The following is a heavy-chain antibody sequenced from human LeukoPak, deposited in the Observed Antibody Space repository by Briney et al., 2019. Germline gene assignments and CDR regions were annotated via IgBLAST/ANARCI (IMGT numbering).Heavy chain of an antibody. V-gene: IGHV3-9*01. Sequence: GGSLRLSCAASGFTFDDYAMHWVRQAPGKGLEWVSGISWNSGSIGYADSVKGRFTISRDNAKNSLYLQMNSLRAEDTALYYCAKSYYYDSSGYPDFDYWGQGTLVTVSS. D-gene: IGHD3-22*01. CDR3: AKSYYYDSSGYPDFDY. J-gene: IGHJ4*02. CDR1: GFTFDDYA. CDR2: ISWNSGSI.